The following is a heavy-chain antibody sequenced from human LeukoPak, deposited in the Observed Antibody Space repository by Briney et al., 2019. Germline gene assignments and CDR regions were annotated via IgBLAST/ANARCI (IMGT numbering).Heavy chain of an antibody. CDR2: IYHSGTT. CDR1: GGSISTGDYS. J-gene: IGHJ4*02. D-gene: IGHD5-18*01. V-gene: IGHV4-30-2*02. Sequence: PSETLSLTCAVSGGSISTGDYSWSWIRQSPGKGLEWIGYIYHSGTTYYNPSLKSRVTISVDRSKNQFSLKLSSVTAADTAVYYCTTIKRGNIFGYFDFWGQGILVTVSS. CDR3: TTIKRGNIFGYFDF.